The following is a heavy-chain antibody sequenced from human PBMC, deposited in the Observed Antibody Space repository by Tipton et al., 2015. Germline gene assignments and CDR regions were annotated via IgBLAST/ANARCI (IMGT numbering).Heavy chain of an antibody. CDR2: IYSSGNP. CDR1: GGSIVSSTYY. Sequence: TLSLTCFVSGGSIVSSTYYWGWIRQPPGKGLEWIGAIYSSGNPRCSPSLKSRVTISVDTSKNHFSLKLSSVTAADTAVYYCARHSRDPYYYYYYGMDVWGQGTTVTVSS. V-gene: IGHV4-39*01. CDR3: ARHSRDPYYYYYYGMDV. J-gene: IGHJ6*02. D-gene: IGHD5-24*01.